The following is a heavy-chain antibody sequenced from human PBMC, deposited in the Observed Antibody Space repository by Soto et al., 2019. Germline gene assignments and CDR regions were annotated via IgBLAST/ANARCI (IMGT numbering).Heavy chain of an antibody. CDR2: IIPISGTA. CDR1: GGTFSSYA. D-gene: IGHD2-2*01. CDR3: ARSQGSSTSLAIYYYYYYGMDV. Sequence: QVQLVQSGAEVKKPGSSVKVSCKASGGTFSSYAISWLRQAPGQGLEWMGGIIPISGTAIYAQKFQGRVTITADESTSTAYMELSSLRSEDTAVYYCARSQGSSTSLAIYYYYYYGMDVWGQGTTVTVSS. V-gene: IGHV1-69*01. J-gene: IGHJ6*02.